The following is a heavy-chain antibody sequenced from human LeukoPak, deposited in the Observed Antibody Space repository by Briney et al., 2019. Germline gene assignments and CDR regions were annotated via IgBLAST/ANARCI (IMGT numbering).Heavy chain of an antibody. CDR3: ARGQGLLRLYYFDY. CDR2: ISWKSGTI. J-gene: IGHJ4*02. D-gene: IGHD2-15*01. CDR1: GFTFDDYA. Sequence: GGSLRLSCAASGFTFDDYAMNWVRQAPGKGLEWVSGISWKSGTIGYADSVKGRFTISRDNAKNSLYLQMNSLRVEDMALYYCARGQGLLRLYYFDYWGQGTLVTVSS. V-gene: IGHV3-9*03.